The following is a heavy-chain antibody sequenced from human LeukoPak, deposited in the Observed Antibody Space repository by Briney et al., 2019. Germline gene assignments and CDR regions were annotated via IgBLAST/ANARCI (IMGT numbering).Heavy chain of an antibody. Sequence: GESLKISCQGSGYTFTSYCIGWVRQMPGKGLEWMGIIYPGDSQSRYSPSFHGQVTMSADKSFSTAYLQWSSLKASDTAIYYCARRRAVAGYYYLDSWGQGTLVTVSS. CDR3: ARRRAVAGYYYLDS. CDR1: GYTFTSYC. V-gene: IGHV5-51*01. J-gene: IGHJ4*02. CDR2: IYPGDSQS. D-gene: IGHD6-19*01.